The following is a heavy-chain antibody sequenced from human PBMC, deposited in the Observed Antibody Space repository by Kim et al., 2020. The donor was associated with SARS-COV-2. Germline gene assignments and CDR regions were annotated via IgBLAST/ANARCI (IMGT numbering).Heavy chain of an antibody. D-gene: IGHD3-10*01. CDR1: GVTSVDHG. J-gene: IGHJ6*02. Sequence: GGSLRLSCAVFGVTSVDHGMHWVRQAPGKGLEWVSGIILNTGKKDYADSVKGRFTISRDKAKNSLYLQMNGLRPEDTALYYCGKDLKPGGMDVWGQGTTVIVSS. CDR2: IILNTGKK. V-gene: IGHV3-9*02. CDR3: GKDLKPGGMDV.